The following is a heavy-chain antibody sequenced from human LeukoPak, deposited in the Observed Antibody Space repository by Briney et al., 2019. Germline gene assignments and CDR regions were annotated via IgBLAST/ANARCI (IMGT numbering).Heavy chain of an antibody. CDR1: GGSISSGAYW. Sequence: SETLSLTCTVAGGSISSGAYWWTWIRQDPVKGLEWIGYIYYSGSTYYNPSLRSRVNISVDTSKKQFSLKLSSVTAADTAMYYCARQGGIAARQYYYGMDVWGQGTTVTVSS. D-gene: IGHD6-6*01. V-gene: IGHV4-30-4*08. J-gene: IGHJ6*02. CDR3: ARQGGIAARQYYYGMDV. CDR2: IYYSGST.